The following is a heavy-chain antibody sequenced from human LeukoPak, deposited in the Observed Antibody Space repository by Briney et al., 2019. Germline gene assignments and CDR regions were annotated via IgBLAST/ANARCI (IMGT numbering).Heavy chain of an antibody. J-gene: IGHJ4*01. V-gene: IGHV1-18*01. Sequence: ASVKVSCKASGYTFTSYGINWVRQAPGQGLEWMGWISAYNANTNYAQKVQGRVTMTTDTSTSTAYMELRSLRSDDTAVYYCARGDVVVVAATRLDYWGHGTLVTVSS. CDR1: GYTFTSYG. D-gene: IGHD2-15*01. CDR2: ISAYNANT. CDR3: ARGDVVVVAATRLDY.